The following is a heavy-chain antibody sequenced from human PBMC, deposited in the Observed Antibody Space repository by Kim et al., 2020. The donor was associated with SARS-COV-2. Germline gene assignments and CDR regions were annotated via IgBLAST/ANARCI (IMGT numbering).Heavy chain of an antibody. CDR3: ARQVLVRYFDWSTGKGRFDY. V-gene: IGHV4-39*01. CDR2: IYYSGST. J-gene: IGHJ4*02. D-gene: IGHD3-9*01. Sequence: SETLSLTCTVSGGSISSSSYYWGWIRQPPGKGLEWIGSIYYSGSTYYNPSLKSRVTISVDTSKNQFSLKLSSVTAADTAVYYCARQVLVRYFDWSTGKGRFDYWGQGTLVTVSS. CDR1: GGSISSSSYY.